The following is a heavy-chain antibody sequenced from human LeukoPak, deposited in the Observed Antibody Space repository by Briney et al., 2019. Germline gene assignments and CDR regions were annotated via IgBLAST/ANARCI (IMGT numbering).Heavy chain of an antibody. J-gene: IGHJ4*02. CDR1: GFPFSYAW. CDR2: ISSSNTI. V-gene: IGHV3-69-1*02. Sequence: GGSLRLSCAASGFPFSYAWMTWVRQAPGKGLEWISHISSSNTIYYADSVKGRFTISRDNAKNSLYLQMNSLGDEDTAVYYCARKLGYIDYWGQGTLVTVSS. D-gene: IGHD2-15*01. CDR3: ARKLGYIDY.